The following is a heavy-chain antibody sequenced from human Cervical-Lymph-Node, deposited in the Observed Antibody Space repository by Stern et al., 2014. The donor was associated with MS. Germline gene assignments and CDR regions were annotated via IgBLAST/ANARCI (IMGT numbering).Heavy chain of an antibody. CDR3: ARSPGHNWFDT. CDR2: INSDESFI. V-gene: IGHV3-74*02. Sequence: EVQLVESGGGLVQPGGSLRLSCAVSGFTLSSYWMHWVRQAPGKGLVWVSRINSDESFINYADSVKGRFTISRGNAKNTLYLQMNSLRVEDSAVYYCARSPGHNWFDTWGQGTLVTVSS. CDR1: GFTLSSYW. J-gene: IGHJ5*02.